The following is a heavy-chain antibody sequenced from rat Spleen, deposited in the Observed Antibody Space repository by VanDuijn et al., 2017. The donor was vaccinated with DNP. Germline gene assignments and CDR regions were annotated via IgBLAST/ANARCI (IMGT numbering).Heavy chain of an antibody. D-gene: IGHD4-3*01. Sequence: EVQVVESGGGLTQPGGSLKLSCATSGFTFRDYAMTWVRQAPKKGLEWVAAIRYDGTTTFYRDSVKGRFTISRDKPKSTLYLQMDSLRSDDTATYYCVRWNSGHFDYWGQGVMVTVSS. J-gene: IGHJ2*01. CDR1: GFTFRDYA. V-gene: IGHV5-17*01. CDR3: VRWNSGHFDY. CDR2: IRYDGTTT.